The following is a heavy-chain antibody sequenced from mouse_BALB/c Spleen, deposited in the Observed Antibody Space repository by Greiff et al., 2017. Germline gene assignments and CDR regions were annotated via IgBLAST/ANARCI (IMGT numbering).Heavy chain of an antibody. J-gene: IGHJ4*01. V-gene: IGHV5-9-4*01. CDR1: GFTFSSYA. D-gene: IGHD2-1*01. CDR2: ISSGGSYT. CDR3: ARRGSTGGAMDY. Sequence: EVQGVESGGGLVKPGGSLKLSCAASGFTFSSYAMSWVRQSPEKRLEWVAEISSGGSYTYYPDTVTGRFTISRDNAKNTLYLEMSSLRSEDTAMYYCARRGSTGGAMDYWGQGTSVTVSS.